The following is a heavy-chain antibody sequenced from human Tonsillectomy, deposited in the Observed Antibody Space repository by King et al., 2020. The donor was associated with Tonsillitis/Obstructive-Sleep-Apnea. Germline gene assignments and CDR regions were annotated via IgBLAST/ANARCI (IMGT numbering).Heavy chain of an antibody. CDR2: ISSSSSTI. CDR3: ARGDWRDAFDI. V-gene: IGHV3-48*02. Sequence: VQLVESGGGLVQPGGSLRLSCAASGFTFSSYSMNWVRQAPGKGLEWVSYISSSSSTIYYADSVKGRFTISRDNAKNSLYLQMNSRRDEDTAVYYCARGDWRDAFDIWGQGTMVTVSS. J-gene: IGHJ3*02. D-gene: IGHD3/OR15-3a*01. CDR1: GFTFSSYS.